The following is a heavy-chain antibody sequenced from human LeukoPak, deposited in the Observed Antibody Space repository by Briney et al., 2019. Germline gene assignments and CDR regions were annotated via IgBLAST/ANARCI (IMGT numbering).Heavy chain of an antibody. V-gene: IGHV4-34*01. CDR2: INHSGST. CDR1: GGSFSGYY. J-gene: IGHJ4*02. CDR3: AREGYYDY. Sequence: SETLSLTCAVYGGSFSGYYWSWIRQPPGKGLEWTGEINHSGSTNYNPSLKSRVTISVDTSKNQFSLKLSSVTAADTAVYYCAREGYYDYWGQGTLVTVSS.